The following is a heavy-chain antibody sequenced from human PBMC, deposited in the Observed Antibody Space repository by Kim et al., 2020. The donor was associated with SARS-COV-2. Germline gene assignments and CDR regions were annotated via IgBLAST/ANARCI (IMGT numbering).Heavy chain of an antibody. CDR3: AKNAGTAADYYFDY. Sequence: ADSVKGRFTTTRDNSKNTLYLQMNSLRAEDTAVYYCAKNAGTAADYYFDYWGQGTLATVSS. D-gene: IGHD6-13*01. V-gene: IGHV3-23*01. J-gene: IGHJ4*02.